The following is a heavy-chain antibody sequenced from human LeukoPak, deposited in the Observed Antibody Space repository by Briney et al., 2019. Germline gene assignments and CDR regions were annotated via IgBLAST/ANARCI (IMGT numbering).Heavy chain of an antibody. Sequence: SETLSLTCAVYGGSFSGYFWNWIRQPPGKGLEWIGEINHGGGTRYNPSLKSRATISVDTSKKQFSLNPTSVTAADTAVYYCARGEDGTGDYRPTYFDSWGQGTLVTVSS. D-gene: IGHD4-17*01. J-gene: IGHJ4*02. CDR1: GGSFSGYF. CDR2: INHGGGT. CDR3: ARGEDGTGDYRPTYFDS. V-gene: IGHV4-34*01.